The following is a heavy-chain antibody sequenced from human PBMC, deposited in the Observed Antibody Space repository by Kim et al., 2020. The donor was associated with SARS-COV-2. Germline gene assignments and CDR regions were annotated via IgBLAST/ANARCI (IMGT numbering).Heavy chain of an antibody. CDR1: GFTFSSYE. D-gene: IGHD6-13*01. Sequence: GGSLRLSCAASGFTFSSYEMNWVRQAPGKGLEWVSYISSSGSTIYYADSVKGRFTISRDNAKNSLYLQMNSLRAEDTAVYYCARGPGYSSSWYLSDYWGQGTLVTVSS. J-gene: IGHJ4*02. V-gene: IGHV3-48*03. CDR3: ARGPGYSSSWYLSDY. CDR2: ISSSGSTI.